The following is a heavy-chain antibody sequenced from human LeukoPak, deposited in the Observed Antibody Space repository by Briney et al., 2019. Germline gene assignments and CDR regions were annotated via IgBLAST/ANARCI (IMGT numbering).Heavy chain of an antibody. Sequence: GGSLRLSCAASGFTFSSYAMSWVRQAPGKGLEWVSAISGSGGSTYYADSVKGRFTISRDNAKNSLYLQMNSLRAEDTAVYYCARDPLGASNAFDIWGQGTMVTVSS. CDR2: ISGSGGST. D-gene: IGHD1-26*01. J-gene: IGHJ3*02. CDR1: GFTFSSYA. V-gene: IGHV3-23*01. CDR3: ARDPLGASNAFDI.